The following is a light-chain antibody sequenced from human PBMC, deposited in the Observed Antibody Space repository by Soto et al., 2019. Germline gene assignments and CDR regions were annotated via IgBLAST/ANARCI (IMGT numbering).Light chain of an antibody. CDR2: AAS. Sequence: EIVMSQSPSTLSVSPGERATLSCRASQSVSSNLAWYQQKPGQAPRLLIYAASTRATGIPARFSGSGSGTEFTLTISSLQSEDFAVYYCQQYNNWPVFGQRTKVDIK. CDR1: QSVSSN. CDR3: QQYNNWPV. V-gene: IGKV3-15*01. J-gene: IGKJ1*01.